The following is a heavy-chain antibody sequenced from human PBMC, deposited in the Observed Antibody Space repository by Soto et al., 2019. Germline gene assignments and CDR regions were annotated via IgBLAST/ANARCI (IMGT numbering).Heavy chain of an antibody. D-gene: IGHD6-25*01. Sequence: QVQLVQSGAEVKKPGASVKLSCKAPRSTFTSDALHWVRQAPGQRLEWMGWIISGNGNTKYSQRFQGRVTITRDTSASTAYMDLSSLRSEDTAVYYCASGRLQPPIFDNWGQGTLVTVSS. CDR1: RSTFTSDA. V-gene: IGHV1-3*01. J-gene: IGHJ4*02. CDR2: IISGNGNT. CDR3: ASGRLQPPIFDN.